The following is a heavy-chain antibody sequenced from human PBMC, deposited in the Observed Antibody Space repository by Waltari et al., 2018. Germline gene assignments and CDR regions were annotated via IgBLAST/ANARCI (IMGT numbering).Heavy chain of an antibody. D-gene: IGHD6-13*01. CDR1: GGTFSSYA. CDR3: ARDSKGKQQPTDY. V-gene: IGHV1-69*04. CDR2: FIPYLGIA. J-gene: IGHJ4*02. Sequence: QVQLVQSGAEVKKPGSSVKVSCKASGGTFSSYAISWVRQATGQGLEWMGGFIPYLGIANYAQKFQGRVTITADESTSTAYMELSSLRSEDTAVYYCARDSKGKQQPTDYWGQGTLVTVSS.